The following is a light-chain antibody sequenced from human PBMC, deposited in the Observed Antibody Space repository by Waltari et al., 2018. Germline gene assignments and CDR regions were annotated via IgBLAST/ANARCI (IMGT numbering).Light chain of an antibody. Sequence: EIVMTQSPATLSVSPGDRATLFCRASQSVSSNLAWYQQKPGQAPRLLISGASTRATGISARFRGSGSGTEFTLTISSLQSEDFAVYYCQQYNNWPPWTFGQGTKVEIK. CDR2: GAS. V-gene: IGKV3-15*01. J-gene: IGKJ1*01. CDR1: QSVSSN. CDR3: QQYNNWPPWT.